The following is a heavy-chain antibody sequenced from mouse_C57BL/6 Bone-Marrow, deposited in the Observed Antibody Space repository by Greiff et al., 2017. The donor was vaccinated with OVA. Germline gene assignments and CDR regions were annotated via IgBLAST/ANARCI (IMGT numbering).Heavy chain of an antibody. V-gene: IGHV1-19*01. CDR3: ASSYGRFDY. CDR1: GYTFTDYY. D-gene: IGHD2-1*01. J-gene: IGHJ2*01. CDR2: INPYNGGT. Sequence: SGPVLVKPGASVKMSCKASGYTFTDYYMNWVKQSHGKSLEWIGVINPYNGGTSYNQKFKGKATLTVDKSSSTAYMELNSLTSEDSAVYYCASSYGRFDYWGQGTTLTVSS.